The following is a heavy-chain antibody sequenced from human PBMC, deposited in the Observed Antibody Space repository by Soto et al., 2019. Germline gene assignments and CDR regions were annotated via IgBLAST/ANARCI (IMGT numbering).Heavy chain of an antibody. V-gene: IGHV3-74*01. Sequence: EVQLVESGGGLVQPGGSLRLSCAASGFPLSSYWMHWVRQAPGKGLVWVSYINTSGSTTAYADSVKGRFTISRDNAKNTVYLQMNSLRAEDTAVYYCGRDVGSYNYGGNHNWFDTWGQGTLVTVSS. CDR1: GFPLSSYW. CDR3: GRDVGSYNYGGNHNWFDT. CDR2: INTSGSTT. J-gene: IGHJ5*02. D-gene: IGHD3-10*01.